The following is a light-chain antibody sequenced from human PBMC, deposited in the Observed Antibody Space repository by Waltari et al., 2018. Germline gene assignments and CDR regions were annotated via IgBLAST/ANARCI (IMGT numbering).Light chain of an antibody. J-gene: IGKJ1*01. CDR3: QHYVRLPVT. CDR2: GAS. Sequence: EIVLTQSPGTLSLSPGERATLSCRASQSVSRSLAWYQQKSGQAPRLLIYGASSRAAGGPDRFSGSGSGTDFRLTISRLEPEDFAVYYCQHYVRLPVTFGQGTKVEIK. CDR1: QSVSRS. V-gene: IGKV3-20*01.